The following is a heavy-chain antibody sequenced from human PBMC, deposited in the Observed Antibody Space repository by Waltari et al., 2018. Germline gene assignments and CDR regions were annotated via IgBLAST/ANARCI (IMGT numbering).Heavy chain of an antibody. CDR1: EFHVRDNY. CDR2: IYSGGST. J-gene: IGHJ4*02. Sequence: EALLAESGGGSVQPGGSLRLACAASEFHVRDNYVSWVRQPPGQGLEWVSIIYSGGSTSYADSVRARFTISRDISKNTVFLQMNSLRAEDTAVYYCASHYCSRGTCHFDSWGQGTLVTVSS. V-gene: IGHV3-66*04. CDR3: ASHYCSRGTCHFDS. D-gene: IGHD2-15*01.